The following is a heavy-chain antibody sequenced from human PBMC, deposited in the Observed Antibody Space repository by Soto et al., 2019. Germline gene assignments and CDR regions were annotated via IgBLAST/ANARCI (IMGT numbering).Heavy chain of an antibody. CDR2: ISSDGGRT. Sequence: EVQMVESGGGLVQPGGSLRLSCAASGFTFSSYWMHWVHQAPGKGLMWVSRISSDGGRTTYADSVKGRFTVSRDNAKNTLYVQMNSLRAEDTAIYYCARGGLFSSSEALDIWGQGTMVTVSS. D-gene: IGHD6-6*01. CDR3: ARGGLFSSSEALDI. J-gene: IGHJ3*02. CDR1: GFTFSSYW. V-gene: IGHV3-74*01.